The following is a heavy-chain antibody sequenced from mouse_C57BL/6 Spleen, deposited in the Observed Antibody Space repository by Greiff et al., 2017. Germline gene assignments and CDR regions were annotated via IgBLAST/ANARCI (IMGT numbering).Heavy chain of an antibody. CDR3: ARAYYSNYDYFDY. D-gene: IGHD2-5*01. V-gene: IGHV1-52*01. CDR2: IDPSDSET. CDR1: GYTFTSYW. Sequence: QVQLQRPGAELVRPGSSVKLSCKASGYTFTSYWMHWVKQRPIQGLEWIGNIDPSDSETHYNQKFKDKATLTVDKSSSTAYMQLSSLTSEDSAVYYCARAYYSNYDYFDYWGQGTTLTVSS. J-gene: IGHJ2*01.